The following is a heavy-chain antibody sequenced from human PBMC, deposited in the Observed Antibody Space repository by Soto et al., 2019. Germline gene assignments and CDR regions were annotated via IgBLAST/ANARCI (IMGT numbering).Heavy chain of an antibody. J-gene: IGHJ5*02. CDR1: GYTFTSYD. D-gene: IGHD1-26*01. CDR2: MNPNSGNT. V-gene: IGHV1-8*01. Sequence: QVQLVQSGAEVKKPGASVKVSCKASGYTFTSYDINWVRQATGQGLEWMGWMNPNSGNTGYAQKLQGRVTRSRNTSTSTAYLELRRLRSEDTAVYYCARERETRAFDPWGQGTLVTVSS. CDR3: ARERETRAFDP.